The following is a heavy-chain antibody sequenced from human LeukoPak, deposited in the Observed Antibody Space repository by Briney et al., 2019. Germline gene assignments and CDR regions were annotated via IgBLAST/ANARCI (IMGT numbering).Heavy chain of an antibody. CDR1: GYTFTGYY. CDR2: INPNSGGT. D-gene: IGHD3-10*01. Sequence: ASVKVSCKASGYTFTGYYMHWVRQAPGQGLEWMGWINPNSGGTNYAQKFQGRVTMTRDTSISTAYMELSRLRSDDTAVYFCARGDPASGSYFAYWGQGTLVTVSS. CDR3: ARGDPASGSYFAY. V-gene: IGHV1-2*02. J-gene: IGHJ4*02.